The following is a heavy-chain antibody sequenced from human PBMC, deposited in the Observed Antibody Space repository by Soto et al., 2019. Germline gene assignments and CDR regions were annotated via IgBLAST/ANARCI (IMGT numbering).Heavy chain of an antibody. V-gene: IGHV3-30*18. D-gene: IGHD4-4*01. J-gene: IGHJ4*02. CDR1: GFTFSSYG. Sequence: QVQLVESGGGVVQPGRSLRLSCAASGFTFSSYGMHWVRQAPGKGLEWVAVISYDGSNKYYADSVKGRFTISRDNSKNTLYLQMNSLRAEDTAVYYCAKDSHSNYSFDYWGQGTLVTVSS. CDR3: AKDSHSNYSFDY. CDR2: ISYDGSNK.